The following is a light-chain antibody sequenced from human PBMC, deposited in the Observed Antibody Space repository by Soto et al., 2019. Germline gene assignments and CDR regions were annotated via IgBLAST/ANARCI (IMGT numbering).Light chain of an antibody. Sequence: EIVMTQSPATLSVSPGERATLSCRTSQSISTNLAWYQQKPGQAPRLLIYDSSTRATGIPARFTGSGSGTEFTLTISSLQSEDFAVYYCQQYSNWVTFGGGTQVEIK. V-gene: IGKV3-15*01. CDR2: DSS. CDR1: QSISTN. CDR3: QQYSNWVT. J-gene: IGKJ4*01.